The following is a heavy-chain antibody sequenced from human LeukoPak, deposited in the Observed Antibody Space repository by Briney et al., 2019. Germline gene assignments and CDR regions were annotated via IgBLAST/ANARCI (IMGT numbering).Heavy chain of an antibody. V-gene: IGHV3-30-3*01. D-gene: IGHD1-26*01. J-gene: IGHJ2*01. Sequence: PGRSLRLSCAASGFTFSSYAMHWVRQAPGKGLEWVAVISYDGSNKYYADSVKGRFTISRDNSKNTLYLQMNSLRAEDTAVYYCAREVGANYWYFDFWGRGTLVNVFS. CDR1: GFTFSSYA. CDR2: ISYDGSNK. CDR3: AREVGANYWYFDF.